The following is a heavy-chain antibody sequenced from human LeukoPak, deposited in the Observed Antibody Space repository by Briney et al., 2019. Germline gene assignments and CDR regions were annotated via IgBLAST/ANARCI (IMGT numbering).Heavy chain of an antibody. CDR2: IYSGGST. CDR3: ARDAPYADYGGNLWGADY. Sequence: GGSLRLSCAASGFTVSSNYMSWVRQAPGKGLEWVSVIYSGGSTYYADPVKGRFTISRDNSKNTLYLQMNSLRAEDTAVYYCARDAPYADYGGNLWGADYWGQGTLVTVSS. D-gene: IGHD4-23*01. J-gene: IGHJ4*02. V-gene: IGHV3-53*01. CDR1: GFTVSSNY.